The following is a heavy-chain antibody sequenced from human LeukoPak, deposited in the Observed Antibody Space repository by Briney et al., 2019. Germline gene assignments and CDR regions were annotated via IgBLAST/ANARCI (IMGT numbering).Heavy chain of an antibody. Sequence: PGGSLRLSCAASGFTFSRYEMNWVRRATGGGVEGVLYISSSGSTIYYADSVKGRFTISRDNAKNSLYLQMNSLRAEDTAVYYCASYYYGSGSYYPIDYWGQGTLVTVSS. V-gene: IGHV3-48*03. CDR3: ASYYYGSGSYYPIDY. D-gene: IGHD3-10*01. CDR1: GFTFSRYE. CDR2: ISSSGSTI. J-gene: IGHJ4*02.